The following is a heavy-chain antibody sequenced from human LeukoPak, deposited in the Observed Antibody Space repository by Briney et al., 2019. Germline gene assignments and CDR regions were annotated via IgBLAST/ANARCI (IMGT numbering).Heavy chain of an antibody. CDR3: ARDGTTVTQYYFDY. J-gene: IGHJ4*02. D-gene: IGHD4-17*01. CDR1: GFTFSSYE. V-gene: IGHV3-48*03. Sequence: GGSLRLSCVASGFTFSSYEMNWVRQAPGKGLEWVSYISSSGGNRYYADSVKGRFTISRDNAKNSLYLQMNSLRAEDTAVYYCARDGTTVTQYYFDYWGQGTPVTVSP. CDR2: ISSSGGNR.